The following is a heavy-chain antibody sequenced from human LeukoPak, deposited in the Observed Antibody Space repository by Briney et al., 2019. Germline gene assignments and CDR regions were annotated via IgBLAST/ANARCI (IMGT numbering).Heavy chain of an antibody. V-gene: IGHV4-34*01. CDR1: GGSFSGYY. J-gene: IGHJ4*02. Sequence: PSETLSLTCAVYGGSFSGYYWSWIRQPPGKGLEWIGEINHSGSTNYNPSLKSRVTISVDTSKNQFSLKLSSVTAADTAVYYCARFVDYYASSGPHYFAYWSQGTLVTVSS. CDR2: INHSGST. D-gene: IGHD3-22*01. CDR3: ARFVDYYASSGPHYFAY.